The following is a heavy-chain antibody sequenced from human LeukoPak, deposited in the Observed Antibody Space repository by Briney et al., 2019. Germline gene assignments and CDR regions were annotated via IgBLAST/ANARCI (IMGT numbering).Heavy chain of an antibody. CDR3: AKSDSRKWELHVDY. Sequence: GGSLRPSCAASGFTFSSYGIHWVRQAPGKGLEWVAFIRYDGSYKFYADSVKGRFTISRDNSKNTLYLQMNSLRVEDTAVYYCAKSDSRKWELHVDYWGQGTLVTVSS. J-gene: IGHJ4*02. CDR2: IRYDGSYK. V-gene: IGHV3-30*02. CDR1: GFTFSSYG. D-gene: IGHD1-26*01.